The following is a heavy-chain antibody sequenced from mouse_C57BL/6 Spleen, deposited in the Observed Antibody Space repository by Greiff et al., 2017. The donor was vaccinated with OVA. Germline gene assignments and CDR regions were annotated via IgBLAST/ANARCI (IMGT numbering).Heavy chain of an antibody. CDR1: GYTFTNYW. V-gene: IGHV1-63*01. CDR3: ARADYDVGAMDY. J-gene: IGHJ4*01. D-gene: IGHD2-4*01. Sequence: QVQLQQSGAELVRPGTSVKMSCKASGYTFTNYWIGWAKQRPGHGLEWIGDIYPGGGYTNYNEKFKGKATLTADKSSSTAYMQFSSLTSEDSAIYYCARADYDVGAMDYWGQGTSVNVSS. CDR2: IYPGGGYT.